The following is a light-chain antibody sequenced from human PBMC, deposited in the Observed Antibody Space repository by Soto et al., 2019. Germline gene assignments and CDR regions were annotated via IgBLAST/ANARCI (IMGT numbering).Light chain of an antibody. J-gene: IGKJ5*01. Sequence: EIVLTQSPATLSLSPGERATLSCRASQSVSSYLAWYQQKPGQAPRLLIYDASKRATGIPARFSGSGSGTDFTLTISSLEPEDFAVYYCQKRSRDTFGQGTRLEIK. CDR2: DAS. V-gene: IGKV3-11*01. CDR1: QSVSSY. CDR3: QKRSRDT.